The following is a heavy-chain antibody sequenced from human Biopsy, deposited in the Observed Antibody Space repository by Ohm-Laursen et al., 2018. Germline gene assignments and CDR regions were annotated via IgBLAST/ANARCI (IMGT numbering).Heavy chain of an antibody. CDR2: VDWDDYK. D-gene: IGHD6-13*01. CDR3: ARTPILIVSAGLVYRHRRHLQGMDV. J-gene: IGHJ6*02. V-gene: IGHV2-70*11. CDR1: GFSLSARGMC. Sequence: TQTLTLTCSFSGFSLSARGMCVSWILQAPGKALEWLACVDWDDYKDYSASLQTKLSISKDTSNDQVVLTVNNVDPADTATYYCARTPILIVSAGLVYRHRRHLQGMDVWGQGIAVTVS.